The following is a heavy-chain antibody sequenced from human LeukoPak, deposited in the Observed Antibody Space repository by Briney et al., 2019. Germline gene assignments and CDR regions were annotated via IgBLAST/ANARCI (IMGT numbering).Heavy chain of an antibody. D-gene: IGHD3-16*02. Sequence: SETLSLTCAVYGGSFSGYYWSWIRQPLGKGLKRIGEINHSGSTNYNPSLKSRVTISVDTSKNQFSLKLSSVTAADTAVYYCARAYDYVWGSYRSSYYMDVWGKGTTVTVSS. CDR1: GGSFSGYY. CDR2: INHSGST. CDR3: ARAYDYVWGSYRSSYYMDV. V-gene: IGHV4-34*01. J-gene: IGHJ6*03.